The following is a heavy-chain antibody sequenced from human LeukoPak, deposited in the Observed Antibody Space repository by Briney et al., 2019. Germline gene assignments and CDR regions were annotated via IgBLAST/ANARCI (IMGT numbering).Heavy chain of an antibody. V-gene: IGHV3-30*03. D-gene: IGHD3-3*01. CDR3: ARDTHYDFWSGAFDY. Sequence: PGGSLRLSCAASGFTFSSYGMHWVRQAPGKGLEWVAVISYDGSNKYYADSVKGRFTISRDNSKNTLYLQMNSLRAEDTAVYYCARDTHYDFWSGAFDYWGQGTLVTVSS. CDR2: ISYDGSNK. CDR1: GFTFSSYG. J-gene: IGHJ4*02.